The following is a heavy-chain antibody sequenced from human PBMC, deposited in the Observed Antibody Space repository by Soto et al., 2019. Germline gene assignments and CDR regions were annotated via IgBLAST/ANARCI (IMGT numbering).Heavy chain of an antibody. J-gene: IGHJ6*02. CDR1: GDRFSTNSAS. D-gene: IGHD6-19*01. CDR3: ARNQGSISVAGPFYSDVMVV. CDR2: TYYRSKWYN. Sequence: PSQTLSLTFVISGDRFSTNSASWNWIRQCPSRGLEWLGRTYYRSKWYNDYAVSVKSRITINAHTSRNQFSLQLNAVTPEDTAVYCCARNQGSISVAGPFYSDVMVVWGQGTTVTVSS. V-gene: IGHV6-1*01.